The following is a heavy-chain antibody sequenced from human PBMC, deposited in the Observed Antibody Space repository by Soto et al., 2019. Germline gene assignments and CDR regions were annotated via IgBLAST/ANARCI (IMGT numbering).Heavy chain of an antibody. J-gene: IGHJ4*02. CDR2: ISGSGGST. CDR1: GFTFSSDA. V-gene: IGHV3-23*01. D-gene: IGHD3-22*01. Sequence: GGSLRLSCAASGFTFSSDAMSWVRQARGKGLEWVSAISGSGGSTYYADSVKGRFTISRDNSKNTLYLQMNSLRAEDTAVYYCAKVPLYDSSGYYIDYWGQGTLVTVSS. CDR3: AKVPLYDSSGYYIDY.